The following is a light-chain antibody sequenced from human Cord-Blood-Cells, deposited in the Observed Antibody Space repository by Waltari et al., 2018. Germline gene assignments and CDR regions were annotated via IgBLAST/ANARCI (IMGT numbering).Light chain of an antibody. CDR2: AAS. CDR3: QQSYSTPCT. J-gene: IGKJ3*01. CDR1: QSISSY. Sequence: DIQMTQSPSSPSASVGDRVTITCRASQSISSYLNWYQQKPGKAPKLLIYAASSLQSGVPSRFSGSGSGTDFTLTISSLQPEDFATYYCQQSYSTPCTFGPGTKVDIK. V-gene: IGKV1-39*01.